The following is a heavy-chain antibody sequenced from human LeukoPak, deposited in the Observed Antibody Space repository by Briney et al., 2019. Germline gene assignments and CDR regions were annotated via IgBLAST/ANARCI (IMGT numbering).Heavy chain of an antibody. CDR2: ISAYNGNT. CDR3: ARTPPSPYYYYGMDV. J-gene: IGHJ6*02. V-gene: IGHV1-18*01. Sequence: GASVNVSCKASGYTFTSYGISWVRQAPGQGLEWMGWISAYNGNTNYAQKLQGRVTMTTDTSTSTAYMELRSLRSDDTAVYYCARTPPSPYYYYGMDVWGQGTTVTVSS. CDR1: GYTFTSYG.